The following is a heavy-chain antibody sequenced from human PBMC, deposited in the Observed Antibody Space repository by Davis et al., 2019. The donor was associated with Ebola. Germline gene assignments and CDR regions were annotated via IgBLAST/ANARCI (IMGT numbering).Heavy chain of an antibody. CDR1: GITFSDHY. J-gene: IGHJ4*02. V-gene: IGHV3-72*01. Sequence: PGGSLKISCAASGITFSDHYMDWVRQGPGKGLEWVARIRNKANTYTIEYAASVKGRFTISRDDSRNSLYLQMNSLNTDDTAVYHCATGSGSTGWRAFHYWGQGTLVTVSS. CDR3: ATGSGSTGWRAFHY. D-gene: IGHD6-19*01. CDR2: IRNKANTYTI.